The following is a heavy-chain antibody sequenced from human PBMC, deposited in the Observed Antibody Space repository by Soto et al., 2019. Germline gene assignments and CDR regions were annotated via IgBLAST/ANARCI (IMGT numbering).Heavy chain of an antibody. CDR1: GFTFRSFT. D-gene: IGHD6-13*01. CDR3: TRDASRDSSARGWFDP. Sequence: GGSLRLSCAASGFTFRSFTMNWVRQAPGKGLEWVSTISSNSAYIYYTDALRGRFTISRDNAKNSLHLQMNSLRDEDTAVYYCTRDASRDSSARGWFDPWGPGTMVTVYS. J-gene: IGHJ5*02. V-gene: IGHV3-21*01. CDR2: ISSNSAYI.